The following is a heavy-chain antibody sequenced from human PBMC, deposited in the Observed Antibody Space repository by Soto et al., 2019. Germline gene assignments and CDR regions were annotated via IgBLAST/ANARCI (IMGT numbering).Heavy chain of an antibody. CDR2: IYYSGST. Sequence: SETLSLTCTVSGGSISSYYWSWIRQPPGKGLEWIGYIYYSGSTNYNPSLKSRVTISVDTSKNQFSLKLSSVTAADTAVYYCARQERYLDDFDYWGQGTLVTVSS. V-gene: IGHV4-59*08. D-gene: IGHD3-9*01. CDR3: ARQERYLDDFDY. J-gene: IGHJ4*02. CDR1: GGSISSYY.